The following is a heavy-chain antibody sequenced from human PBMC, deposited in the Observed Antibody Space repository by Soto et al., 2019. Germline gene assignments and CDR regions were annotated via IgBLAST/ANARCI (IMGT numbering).Heavy chain of an antibody. Sequence: SETLSLTCTVSGGSISSYYWSWIRQPPGKGLEWIGYIYYSGSTNYNPSLKIRVTISVDTSKNQFSLKLSSVTAADTAVYYCARRTANGAHFDYWGQGTLVTVSS. J-gene: IGHJ4*02. D-gene: IGHD4-17*01. CDR1: GGSISSYY. CDR2: IYYSGST. V-gene: IGHV4-59*08. CDR3: ARRTANGAHFDY.